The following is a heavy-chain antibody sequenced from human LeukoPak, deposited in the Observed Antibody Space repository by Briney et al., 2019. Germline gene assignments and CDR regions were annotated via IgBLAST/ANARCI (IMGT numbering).Heavy chain of an antibody. CDR2: ISWNSGSI. Sequence: PGGSLRLSCAASGFTFDDDAMHWVRQAPGKGLEWVSGISWNSGSIGYADSVKGRFTISRDNAKNSLYLQMNSLRAEDTAVYYCARVGDFWSGYYQRYYYYGMDVWGQGTTVTVSS. D-gene: IGHD3-3*01. J-gene: IGHJ6*02. V-gene: IGHV3-9*01. CDR1: GFTFDDDA. CDR3: ARVGDFWSGYYQRYYYYGMDV.